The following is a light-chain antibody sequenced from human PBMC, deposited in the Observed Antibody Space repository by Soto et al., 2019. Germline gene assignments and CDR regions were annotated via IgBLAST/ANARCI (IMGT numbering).Light chain of an antibody. V-gene: IGKV3-20*01. CDR1: QSVSSGH. J-gene: IGKJ1*01. CDR3: QQYGHSLWT. Sequence: DIVLTQSPGTLSLSPGERASLSCRASQSVSSGHLAWYQQKPAQAPRLLIYGASSRATDIPDRFSGSGSGTDFTITISRLEHEDYAVYYCQQYGHSLWTFGQGTKVDIK. CDR2: GAS.